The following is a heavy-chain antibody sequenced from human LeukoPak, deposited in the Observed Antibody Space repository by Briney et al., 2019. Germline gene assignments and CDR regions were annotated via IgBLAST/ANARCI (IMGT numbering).Heavy chain of an antibody. Sequence: ASVKVSCKASGYTFTDYYIHWVRQAPGQGPEWMGWINPKSGATNYAQKFQGRVTITRDTSISTAHMELNRLRSDDTAVYYCARGYWATGLEYWGQGTLVTVSS. CDR1: GYTFTDYY. D-gene: IGHD5-12*01. V-gene: IGHV1-2*02. CDR2: INPKSGAT. J-gene: IGHJ4*02. CDR3: ARGYWATGLEY.